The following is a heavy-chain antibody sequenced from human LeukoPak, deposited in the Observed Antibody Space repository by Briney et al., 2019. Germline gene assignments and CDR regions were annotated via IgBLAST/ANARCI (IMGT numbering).Heavy chain of an antibody. J-gene: IGHJ4*02. V-gene: IGHV3-23*01. CDR3: ARGRGSSWYYFDS. CDR2: ISGSGGST. Sequence: PGGSLRLSCAASGFTFSSYAMSWVRQAPGKGLEWVSAISGSGGSTYYADSVKGRFTISRDNSKNTLYLQMNSLRAEDTAVYYCARGRGSSWYYFDSWGQGTLVTVSS. CDR1: GFTFSSYA. D-gene: IGHD6-13*01.